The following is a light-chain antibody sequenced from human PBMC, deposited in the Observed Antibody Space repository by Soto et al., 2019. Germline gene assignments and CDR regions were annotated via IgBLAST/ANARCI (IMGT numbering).Light chain of an antibody. Sequence: QSVLTQPASVSGSPGQSITIFCTGSSSDFSAYHYVSWYQQHPGKAPKLMIYEVSHRPPGMSSRFSGSKSGNTASLTITGLQVEDEADYYRSSYTSSTTLVFGTGTKVTVL. CDR2: EVS. CDR1: SSDFSAYHY. V-gene: IGLV2-14*01. CDR3: SSYTSSTTLV. J-gene: IGLJ1*01.